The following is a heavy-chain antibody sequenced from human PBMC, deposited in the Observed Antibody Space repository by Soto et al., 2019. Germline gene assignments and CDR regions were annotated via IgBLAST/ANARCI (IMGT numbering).Heavy chain of an antibody. D-gene: IGHD6-19*01. V-gene: IGHV1-46*01. Sequence: QVQLVQSGAEVKKPGASVKVSCKASGYTFTSYNMHWVRQAPGQGLERMGIINPCGGSTSYAQKFTGEGTMTRATSTSTVYMELSSLRSEDTAVYYCARGLQWLVRYFDYWGKGTLVTVSS. CDR1: GYTFTSYN. CDR3: ARGLQWLVRYFDY. CDR2: INPCGGST. J-gene: IGHJ4*02.